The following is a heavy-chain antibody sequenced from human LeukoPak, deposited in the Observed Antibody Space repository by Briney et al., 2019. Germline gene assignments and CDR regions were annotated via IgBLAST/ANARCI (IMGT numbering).Heavy chain of an antibody. CDR2: IYYSGST. Sequence: PSETLSLTCTVSGCSLSSYFWSWIRQPPCKELEWIAYIYYSGSTNYNPSLKSRVTISVVTSKNQFSLKLSSVTAADTAVYYCARQPSSWFTSFDSWGQGTLVTVSS. D-gene: IGHD6-13*01. CDR1: GCSLSSYF. V-gene: IGHV4-59*01. J-gene: IGHJ4*02. CDR3: ARQPSSWFTSFDS.